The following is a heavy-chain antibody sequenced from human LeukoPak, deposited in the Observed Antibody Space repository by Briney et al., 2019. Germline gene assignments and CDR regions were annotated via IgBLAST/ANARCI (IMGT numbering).Heavy chain of an antibody. V-gene: IGHV3-15*01. CDR3: TTDADDSSGYPYY. CDR1: GFTFSNAW. D-gene: IGHD3-22*01. Sequence: GGSLRLSCAASGFTFSNAWMSWVRQAPGKGLEWVGRIKSKTDGGATDYAAPVKGRFTISRDDSKNTLYLQMNSLKTEDTAVYYCTTDADDSSGYPYYWGQGTLVTVSS. CDR2: IKSKTDGGAT. J-gene: IGHJ4*02.